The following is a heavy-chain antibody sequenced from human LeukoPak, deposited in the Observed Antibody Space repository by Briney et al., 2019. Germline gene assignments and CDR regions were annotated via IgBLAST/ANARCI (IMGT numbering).Heavy chain of an antibody. J-gene: IGHJ4*02. CDR3: ARDRGAMGFDY. D-gene: IGHD3-16*01. V-gene: IGHV3-11*04. CDR2: ISSSGSTI. Sequence: GGSLRLSCAASGFTFSDSYMSWIRQAPGKGLECVSSISSSGSTIYYADSVKGRFTISRDNAKNSLYLQMNSLRAEDTAVYYCARDRGAMGFDYWGQGTLVTVSS. CDR1: GFTFSDSY.